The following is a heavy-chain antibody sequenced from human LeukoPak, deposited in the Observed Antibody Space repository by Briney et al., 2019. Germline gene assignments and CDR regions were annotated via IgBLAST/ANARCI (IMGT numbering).Heavy chain of an antibody. V-gene: IGHV3-9*01. CDR3: AKGVDGFDI. CDR1: GFKFDEYG. CDR2: ISWNSASI. Sequence: GGSLRLSCAVAGFKFDEYGMNWVRQAPGKGLEWVSGISWNSASIGYADSVKGRFTISRDNAKSSLYLQMNSLRDEDTAVYYCAKGVDGFDIWGQGTMVTVST. J-gene: IGHJ3*02.